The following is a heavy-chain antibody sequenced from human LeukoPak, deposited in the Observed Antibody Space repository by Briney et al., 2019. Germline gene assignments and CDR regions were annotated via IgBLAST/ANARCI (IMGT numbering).Heavy chain of an antibody. D-gene: IGHD3-10*01. J-gene: IGHJ4*02. CDR2: IKQDGSKK. Sequence: PGGSLRLSCVASEFTFTSYWMSWVRQAPGKGLEWVANIKQDGSKKNYVDSVKGRFTISRDNAKNSLYLQMNSLRVEDTAVYYCAGRSGSFDCWGQGTLVTVSA. V-gene: IGHV3-7*01. CDR3: AGRSGSFDC. CDR1: EFTFTSYW.